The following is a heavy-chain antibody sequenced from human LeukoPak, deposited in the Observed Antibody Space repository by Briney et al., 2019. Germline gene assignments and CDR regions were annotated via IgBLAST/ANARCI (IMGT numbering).Heavy chain of an antibody. CDR1: GFTFSNYV. CDR3: AKDSLRKSIVGSTTRGFNDY. Sequence: GGTLRLSCAASGFTFSNYVMSWVRQAPGKGLEWVAFIRYDGTNKYYADSVKGRFTISRDNSKNTLYLQMNSLRAEDTAVYYCAKDSLRKSIVGSTTRGFNDYWGQGTLVIVSS. V-gene: IGHV3-30*02. J-gene: IGHJ4*02. D-gene: IGHD1-26*01. CDR2: IRYDGTNK.